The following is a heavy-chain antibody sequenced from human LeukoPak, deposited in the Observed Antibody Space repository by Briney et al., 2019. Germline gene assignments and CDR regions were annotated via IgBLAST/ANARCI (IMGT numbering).Heavy chain of an antibody. J-gene: IGHJ4*02. D-gene: IGHD3-3*01. Sequence: GGSLRLSCAASGFTVSSKYMSWARQAPGKGLEWVSVIYSGGSTYYADSVKGRFTISRDNSKNTLYLQMNSLKAEDTAVYYCARGNYDFWSGTTNYYFDYWGQGTLVTVSS. CDR2: IYSGGST. CDR1: GFTVSSKY. V-gene: IGHV3-53*01. CDR3: ARGNYDFWSGTTNYYFDY.